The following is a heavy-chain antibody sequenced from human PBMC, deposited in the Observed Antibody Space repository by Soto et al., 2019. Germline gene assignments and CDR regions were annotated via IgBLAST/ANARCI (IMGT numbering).Heavy chain of an antibody. Sequence: QVQLVQSGAEVKKPGASVKVSCKASGYTFTSYYMHWVRQAPGQGLKWMGIINPSGGSTSYAQKFQCRVTMTRDTSTSTVYMELSSLRSEDTAVYYCARDPKRPYYFDYWGQGTLVTVSS. V-gene: IGHV1-46*03. CDR1: GYTFTSYY. CDR3: ARDPKRPYYFDY. CDR2: INPSGGST. J-gene: IGHJ4*02.